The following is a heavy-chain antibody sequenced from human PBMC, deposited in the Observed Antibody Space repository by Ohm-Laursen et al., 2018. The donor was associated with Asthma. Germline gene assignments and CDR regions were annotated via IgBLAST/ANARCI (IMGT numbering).Heavy chain of an antibody. CDR2: ISYDGSNK. Sequence: SLRLSCAASGFTFSSYAMHWVRQAPGKGLDWVAVISYDGSNKYYADSVKGRFTISRDNSKNTLYLQMNSLRAEDTAVYYCARGGGMDVWGQGTTVTVSS. CDR1: GFTFSSYA. CDR3: ARGGGMDV. J-gene: IGHJ6*02. V-gene: IGHV3-30-3*01.